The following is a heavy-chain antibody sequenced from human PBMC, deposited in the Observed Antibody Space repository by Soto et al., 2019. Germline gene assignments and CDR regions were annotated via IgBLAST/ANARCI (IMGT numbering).Heavy chain of an antibody. CDR2: ISYDGNSE. D-gene: IGHD1-26*01. Sequence: QMQLVESGGGVVQPGRSLRLSCAASGFTFGAYTMHWVRQAPGKGLEWVAVISYDGNSERYTDSVKGRFTVSRDNSKSSMYLKMNSLRAEDTAVDYCARDGYSGRSDGFDVWGQGTMVTVSS. CDR3: ARDGYSGRSDGFDV. J-gene: IGHJ3*01. V-gene: IGHV3-30*14. CDR1: GFTFGAYT.